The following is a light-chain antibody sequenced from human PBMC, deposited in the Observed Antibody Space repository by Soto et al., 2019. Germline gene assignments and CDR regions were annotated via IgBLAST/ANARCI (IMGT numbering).Light chain of an antibody. J-gene: IGKJ4*01. Sequence: VVLTQSPATLSLSPGESATLSCRASQTVDNYLAWYQQKPGQAPRLLIYDASNRATGIPPRFSGSGSGTDFTLTISSLEPEDFAVYYCQQRSDWALTFGGGTKVE. CDR1: QTVDNY. CDR2: DAS. CDR3: QQRSDWALT. V-gene: IGKV3-11*01.